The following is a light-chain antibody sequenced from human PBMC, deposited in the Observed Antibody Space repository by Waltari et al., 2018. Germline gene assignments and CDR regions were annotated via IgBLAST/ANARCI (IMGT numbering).Light chain of an antibody. J-gene: IGLJ1*01. Sequence: QSALTQPASVSGPPGQSITISCTGTSSDAGGYNYVSWYQQHPGNAPKRMIYEVSNRPSGVSNRFSGSKSGNTASLTISGLQAEDEADYYCSSYTSSSTYVFGTGTKVTVL. CDR1: SSDAGGYNY. CDR3: SSYTSSSTYV. CDR2: EVS. V-gene: IGLV2-14*01.